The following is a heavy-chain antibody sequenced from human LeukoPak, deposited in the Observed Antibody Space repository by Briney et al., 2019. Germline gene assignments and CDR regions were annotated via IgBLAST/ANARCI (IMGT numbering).Heavy chain of an antibody. CDR1: GGSFSGYY. CDR2: INHSGST. J-gene: IGHJ4*02. V-gene: IGHV4-34*01. CDR3: ATLTLGYCSSTSCYGGDY. Sequence: SETLSLTYAVYGGSFSGYYWSWIRQPPGKGLEWIGEINHSGSTNYNPSLKSRVTISVDTSKNQFPLKLSSVTAADTAVYYCATLTLGYCSSTSCYGGDYWGQGTLVTVSS. D-gene: IGHD2-2*01.